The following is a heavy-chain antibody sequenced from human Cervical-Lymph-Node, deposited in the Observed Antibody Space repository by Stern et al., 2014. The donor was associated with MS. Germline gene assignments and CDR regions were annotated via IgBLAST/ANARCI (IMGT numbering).Heavy chain of an antibody. CDR1: GGTFSSYT. V-gene: IGHV1-69*09. CDR3: ARDAREYYYYGMDV. J-gene: IGHJ6*02. Sequence: QVQLGQSGAEVKKPGSSVKVSCKASGGTFSSYTISWVRQAPGQGLEWMGRIIPILGIANYAQKFQGRVTITADKSTSTAYMELSSLRSEDTAVYYCARDAREYYYYGMDVWGQGTTVTVSS. CDR2: IIPILGIA.